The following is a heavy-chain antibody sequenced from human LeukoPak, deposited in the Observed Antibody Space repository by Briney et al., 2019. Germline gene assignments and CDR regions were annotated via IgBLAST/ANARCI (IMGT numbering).Heavy chain of an antibody. D-gene: IGHD4-17*01. V-gene: IGHV3-30*18. J-gene: IGHJ4*02. CDR3: AKDYGDYAYYFDY. CDR2: ISYDGSNK. Sequence: GGSLRLSCAASGFTFSSYGMHWVRQAPGKGLEWVAVISYDGSNKYYADSVKGRFTISRDNSKNTRYLQMNSLRAEDTAVYYCAKDYGDYAYYFDYWGQGTLVTVSS. CDR1: GFTFSSYG.